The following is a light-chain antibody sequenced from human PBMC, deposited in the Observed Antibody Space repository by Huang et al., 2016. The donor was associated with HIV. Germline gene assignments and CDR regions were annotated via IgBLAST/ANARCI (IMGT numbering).Light chain of an antibody. J-gene: IGKJ3*01. CDR3: MQGLQTTFT. CDR2: LGS. V-gene: IGKV2-28*01. CDR1: QSPLHSNGHNY. Sequence: DIVMTPSPLSLPVTPGEPASNSCRSSQSPLHSNGHNYLVWSLQKPGQSPQLLIYLGSNRTDGGSDRFSGSRSGTNFTLKINRMETEHVGVYYCMQGLQTTFTFGPGTEVDIK.